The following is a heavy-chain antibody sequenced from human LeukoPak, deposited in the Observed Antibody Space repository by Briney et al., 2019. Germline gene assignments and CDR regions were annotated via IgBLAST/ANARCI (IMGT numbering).Heavy chain of an antibody. Sequence: GRSLRLSCAASGFTFSSYGMHWVRQAPGKGLEWVAVIWYDGSNKYYADSVKGRFTISRDNSKNMLYLQMNSLRAEDTAVYYCARDRYYYDSSGFDYFYYGMDVWGQGTTVTVSS. CDR2: IWYDGSNK. CDR3: ARDRYYYDSSGFDYFYYGMDV. V-gene: IGHV3-33*01. CDR1: GFTFSSYG. J-gene: IGHJ6*02. D-gene: IGHD3-22*01.